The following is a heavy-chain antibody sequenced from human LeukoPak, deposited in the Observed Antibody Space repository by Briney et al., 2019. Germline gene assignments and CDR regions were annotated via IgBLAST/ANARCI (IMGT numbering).Heavy chain of an antibody. D-gene: IGHD6-13*01. J-gene: IGHJ6*03. CDR2: INPNSGGT. CDR3: ARSYSSSWVGVGNYYYMDV. Sequence: GASVKVSCKASGYTFTGYYMHWVRQAPGQGLEWMGWINPNSGGTNYAQKFQGRVTMTRDTSISTAYMELSRLRSDDTAVYYCARSYSSSWVGVGNYYYMDVWGKGTTVTISS. CDR1: GYTFTGYY. V-gene: IGHV1-2*02.